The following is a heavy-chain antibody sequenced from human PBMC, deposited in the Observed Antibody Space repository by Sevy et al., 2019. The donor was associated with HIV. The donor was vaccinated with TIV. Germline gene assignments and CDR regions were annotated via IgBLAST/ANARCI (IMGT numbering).Heavy chain of an antibody. CDR2: IKSKTDGGTT. CDR3: TTDPRYYDFWSGYYRGSFWDYYYGMDV. D-gene: IGHD3-3*01. J-gene: IGHJ6*02. Sequence: GGSLRLSCAASGFTFSNAWMNWVRQAPGKGLEWVGRIKSKTDGGTTDYAAPVKGRFTISRDDSKNTLYLQMNSLKTVETAVYYCTTDPRYYDFWSGYYRGSFWDYYYGMDVWGQGTTVTVSS. CDR1: GFTFSNAW. V-gene: IGHV3-15*07.